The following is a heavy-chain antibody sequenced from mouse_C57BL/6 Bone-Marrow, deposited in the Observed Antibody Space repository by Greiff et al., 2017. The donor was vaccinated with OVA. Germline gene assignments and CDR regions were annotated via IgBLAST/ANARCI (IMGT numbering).Heavy chain of an antibody. J-gene: IGHJ3*01. Sequence: QVQLQQSGAELARPGASVKMSCKASGYTFTSYTMHWVKPRPGQGLEWIGYINPSSGYTKYNQKFKDKATLTADKSSSTAYMQLSSLTSEDSAVYDCAREDGNWFAYWGQGTLVTVSA. CDR1: GYTFTSYT. CDR2: INPSSGYT. D-gene: IGHD2-1*01. CDR3: AREDGNWFAY. V-gene: IGHV1-4*01.